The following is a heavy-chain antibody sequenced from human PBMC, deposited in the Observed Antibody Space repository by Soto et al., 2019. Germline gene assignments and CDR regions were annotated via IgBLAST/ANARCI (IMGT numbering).Heavy chain of an antibody. CDR3: ARNSILPYPAEDWFDP. J-gene: IGHJ5*02. V-gene: IGHV4-39*01. CDR1: GGSISSSSYY. Sequence: QLQLQESGPGLVKPSETLSLTCTVSGGSISSSSYYWGWIRQPPGKGLEWIGSIYYSGSTYYNPSIKSRVTISVETSKNLFSRKLSSVTAADTAVYYCARNSILPYPAEDWFDPWGQGTLVTVSS. CDR2: IYYSGST. D-gene: IGHD4-4*01.